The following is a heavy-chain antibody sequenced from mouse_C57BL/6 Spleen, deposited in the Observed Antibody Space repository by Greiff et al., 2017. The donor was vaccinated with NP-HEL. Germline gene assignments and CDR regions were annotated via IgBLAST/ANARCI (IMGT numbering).Heavy chain of an antibody. V-gene: IGHV1-50*01. D-gene: IGHD1-1*01. CDR1: GYTFTSYW. CDR2: IDPSDSYT. J-gene: IGHJ2*01. CDR3: ARWDYYGSSYRHYFDY. Sequence: QVQLQQPGAELVKPGASVKLSCKASGYTFTSYWMQWVKQRPGQGLEWIGEIDPSDSYTNYNQKFKGKATLTVDTSSSTAYMQLSSLTSEDSAVYYCARWDYYGSSYRHYFDYWGQGTTLTVSS.